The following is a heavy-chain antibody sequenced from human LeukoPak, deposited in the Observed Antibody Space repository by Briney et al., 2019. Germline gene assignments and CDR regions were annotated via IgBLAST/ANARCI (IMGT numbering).Heavy chain of an antibody. J-gene: IGHJ4*02. CDR3: ARRPLYYDSSGYYYAFDY. D-gene: IGHD3-22*01. Sequence: GASVKVSLKASGATFSIYAISWVRKAPGPGLGWMGGIIPIFGTGNYAQKFQDRVTITTDETTNTAYLQLLSPKSADTAVYYCARRPLYYDSSGYYYAFDYGGQGTLVTVSS. CDR1: GATFSIYA. V-gene: IGHV1-69*05. CDR2: IIPIFGTG.